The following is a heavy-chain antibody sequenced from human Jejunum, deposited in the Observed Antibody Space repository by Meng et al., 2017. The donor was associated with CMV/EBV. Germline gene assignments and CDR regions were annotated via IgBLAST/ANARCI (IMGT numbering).Heavy chain of an antibody. Sequence: QLQLEAAGPALVQPSETLSLTCTVSCGSSSNHYWSWIRQSAGKRLEWIGRLYSSDTYNYHPSLNSRLTMSLDTSKNQFSLNLSSVTAADTAIYYCARGPGASTREGFDYWGLGTLVTVSS. CDR1: CGSSSNHY. D-gene: IGHD1-26*01. CDR3: ARGPGASTREGFDY. V-gene: IGHV4-4*07. J-gene: IGHJ4*02. CDR2: LYSSDTY.